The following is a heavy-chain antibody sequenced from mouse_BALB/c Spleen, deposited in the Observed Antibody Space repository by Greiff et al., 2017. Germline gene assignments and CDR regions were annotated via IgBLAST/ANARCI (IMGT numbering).Heavy chain of an antibody. Sequence: QVQLQQPGAELVKPGASVTLSCKASGYTFTSYYMYWVKQRPGQGLEWIGGINPSNGGTNFNEKFKSKATLTVDKSSSTAYMQLSSLTSEDSAVYYCTRFDYEAFAYWGQGTLVTVSA. D-gene: IGHD2-4*01. CDR3: TRFDYEAFAY. CDR2: INPSNGGT. CDR1: GYTFTSYY. V-gene: IGHV1S81*02. J-gene: IGHJ3*01.